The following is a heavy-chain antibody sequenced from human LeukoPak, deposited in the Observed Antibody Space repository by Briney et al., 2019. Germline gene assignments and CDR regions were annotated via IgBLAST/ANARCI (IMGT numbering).Heavy chain of an antibody. J-gene: IGHJ3*02. D-gene: IGHD1-26*01. CDR2: IIPIFGTA. CDR3: ARGQWELLLAVAFDI. V-gene: IGHV1-69*13. CDR1: GGTFSSYA. Sequence: RASVKVSCKASGGTFSSYAISWVRQAPGQGLEWMGGIIPIFGTANYAQKFQGRVTITADESTSTAYMELSSLRSEDTAVYYCARGQWELLLAVAFDIWGQGTMVTVSS.